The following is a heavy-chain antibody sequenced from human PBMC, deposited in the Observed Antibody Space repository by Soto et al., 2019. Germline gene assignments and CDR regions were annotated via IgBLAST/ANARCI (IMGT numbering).Heavy chain of an antibody. V-gene: IGHV4-30-4*01. J-gene: IGHJ6*02. CDR1: GGSITNTDYY. Sequence: SETLSLTCSVSGGSITNTDYYWNWIRQSPGKGLEWIGSIDYSGSTYYNPSLKSRVIISADTSKNLFSLKLRSVTAADTALYFCGRGGPYQYGMDVWGQGTTVTVSS. CDR3: GRGGPYQYGMDV. CDR2: IDYSGST.